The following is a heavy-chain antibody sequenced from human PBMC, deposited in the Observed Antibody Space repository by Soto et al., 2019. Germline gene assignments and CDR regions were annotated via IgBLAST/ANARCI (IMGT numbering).Heavy chain of an antibody. CDR3: ARTELTPDAFDI. CDR2: IWYDGSNK. CDR1: GFTFSSYG. J-gene: IGHJ3*02. D-gene: IGHD1-26*01. Sequence: QVQLVESGGGVVQPGRSLRLSCAASGFTFSSYGMHWVRQAPGKGLEWVAVIWYDGSNKYYADSVKGRFTISRDNSKNTLYLQMNSLRAEDTAVYYCARTELTPDAFDIWGQGTMVTVSS. V-gene: IGHV3-33*01.